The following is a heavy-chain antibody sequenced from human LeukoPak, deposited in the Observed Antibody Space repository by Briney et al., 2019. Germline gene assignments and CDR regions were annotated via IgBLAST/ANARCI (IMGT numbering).Heavy chain of an antibody. CDR1: GCTFRSYG. CDR3: ARGLYCSSRTRCYDYGMDV. D-gene: IGHD2-2*01. J-gene: IGHJ6*02. CDR2: IIPILGTA. Sequence: SVKVSCKASGCTFRSYGLNWVRQAPGQGLEWMGGIIPILGTAKYAQKLQGRVTITADESTSTGYMELSSLRSEDTAVYYCARGLYCSSRTRCYDYGMDVWGQGTTVTVSS. V-gene: IGHV1-69*13.